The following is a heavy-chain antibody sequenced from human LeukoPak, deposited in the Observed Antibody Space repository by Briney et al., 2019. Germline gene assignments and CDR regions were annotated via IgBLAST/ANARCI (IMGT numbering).Heavy chain of an antibody. CDR3: ARDRYPAAREFDY. V-gene: IGHV3-48*01. J-gene: IGHJ4*02. D-gene: IGHD2-2*01. CDR2: ITSGSSTI. CDR1: GFTFSSYS. Sequence: GGSLRLSCAASGFTFSSYSMNWVRQAPGKGLEWVSYITSGSSTIHYADSVKGRFTISRDNAKNSLYLQMNSLRAEDTAVYYCARDRYPAAREFDYWGQGTLVTVSS.